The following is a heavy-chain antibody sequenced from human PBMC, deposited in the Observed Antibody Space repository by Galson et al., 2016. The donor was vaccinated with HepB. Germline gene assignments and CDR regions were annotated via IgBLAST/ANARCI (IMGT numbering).Heavy chain of an antibody. V-gene: IGHV1-46*01. CDR1: GDTFSNHY. D-gene: IGHD2/OR15-2a*01. J-gene: IGHJ3*02. CDR2: INPSGATT. CDR3: ARTERINDAFDI. Sequence: SCKASGDTFSNHYVHWARQAPGQGPEWMGIINPSGATTFYAQKFQGRVTMTRDTSTNTVYMELISLKSDDTAVYYCARTERINDAFDIWGQGTMVTVSS.